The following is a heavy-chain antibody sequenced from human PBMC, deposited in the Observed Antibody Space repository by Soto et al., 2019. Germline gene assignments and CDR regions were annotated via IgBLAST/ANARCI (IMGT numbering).Heavy chain of an antibody. CDR1: VFIFSNYA. CDR2: FTSGGST. CDR3: ARTVIYNSQSSGWANRFDY. Sequence: EVQLLESGGDLVQPGGSLRLSCAGSVFIFSNYAMTWVRHAPGKGPEWVSTFTSGGSTYYRDTVKGRFTISRDNSKNTLYLQMNSLRAEDTAVYYCARTVIYNSQSSGWANRFDYWGQGTLVTVSS. V-gene: IGHV3-23*01. J-gene: IGHJ4*02. D-gene: IGHD6-19*01.